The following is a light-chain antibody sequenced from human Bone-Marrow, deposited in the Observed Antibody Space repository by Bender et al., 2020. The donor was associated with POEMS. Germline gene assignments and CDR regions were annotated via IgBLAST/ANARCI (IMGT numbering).Light chain of an antibody. Sequence: QSALTQPPSASGSPGQSVTISCTGSSSDVGSYNYVSWYQQHPGKVPKLLIYEVNKWPSGVPDRLSGSKSGNTASLTVAGLQSEDEADYYCSSYTGSNSYIFGSGTTVTVL. CDR2: EVN. CDR3: SSYTGSNSYI. CDR1: SSDVGSYNY. V-gene: IGLV2-8*01. J-gene: IGLJ1*01.